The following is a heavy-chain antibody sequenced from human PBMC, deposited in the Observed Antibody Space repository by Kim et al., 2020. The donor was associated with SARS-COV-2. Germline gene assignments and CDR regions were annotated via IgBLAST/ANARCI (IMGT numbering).Heavy chain of an antibody. Sequence: GGSLRLSCAASGFTFSSYGMHWVRQAPGKGLEWVAVISYDGSNKYYADSVKGRFTISRDNSKNTLYLQMNSLRAEDTAVYYCAKEHSGITMVRGVVYYYYGMDVWGQGTTVTVSS. CDR2: ISYDGSNK. CDR1: GFTFSSYG. V-gene: IGHV3-30*18. CDR3: AKEHSGITMVRGVVYYYYGMDV. J-gene: IGHJ6*02. D-gene: IGHD3-10*01.